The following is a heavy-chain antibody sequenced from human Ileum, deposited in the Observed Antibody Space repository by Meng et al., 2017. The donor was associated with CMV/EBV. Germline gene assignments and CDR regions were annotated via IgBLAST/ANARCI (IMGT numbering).Heavy chain of an antibody. CDR3: AARYCSTTTCLPIGKFDP. CDR1: TLMGYY. D-gene: IGHD2-2*01. J-gene: IGHJ5*02. CDR2: INSNSGGT. Sequence: TLMGYYGHWVRQAPGQGLEWMGWINSNSGGTNYAQKFQGRVNMTRDTSISTTYMELSRLIPDDTGVYYCAARYCSTTTCLPIGKFDPWGQGTLVTVSS. V-gene: IGHV1-2*02.